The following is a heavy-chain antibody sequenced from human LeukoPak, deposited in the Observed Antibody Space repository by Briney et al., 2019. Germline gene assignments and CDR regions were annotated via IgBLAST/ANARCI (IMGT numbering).Heavy chain of an antibody. J-gene: IGHJ6*03. V-gene: IGHV3-9*01. CDR2: ISWNSGSI. CDR1: GFTFDDYA. Sequence: PGRSLRLSCAASGFTFDDYAMHWVRQAPGKGLEWVSGISWNSGSIGYADSVKGRFTISRDNAKNSLYLQMNSLGAEDTALYYCAKDTDYFLMDVWGKGTTVTVSS. CDR3: AKDTDYFLMDV.